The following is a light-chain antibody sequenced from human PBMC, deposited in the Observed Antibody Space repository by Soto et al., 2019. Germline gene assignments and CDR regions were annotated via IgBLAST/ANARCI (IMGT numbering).Light chain of an antibody. CDR2: AAS. J-gene: IGKJ4*01. V-gene: IGKV3-20*01. CDR1: QSVSSSY. Sequence: EVVLTQSPGTLPLSPGEGATLSCRASQSVSSSYLAWYQQKPGQAPRLLIYAASSRATDVPDRFSGSGSGTDFTLTISRLEPEDVAVYYCQQYYSAPLTFGGGTKVEIK. CDR3: QQYYSAPLT.